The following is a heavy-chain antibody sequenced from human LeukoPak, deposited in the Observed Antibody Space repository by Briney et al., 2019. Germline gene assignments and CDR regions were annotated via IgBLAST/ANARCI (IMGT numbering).Heavy chain of an antibody. V-gene: IGHV4-4*07. Sequence: SETLSLTCTVSGGSISSYYWSWIRQPAGKGLEWIGRIYTSGSTNYDPSLKSRVTMSVDTSKNQFSLELSSVTAADTAVYYCARDVTTVTTPWFDPWGQGTLVTVSS. CDR3: ARDVTTVTTPWFDP. CDR2: IYTSGST. CDR1: GGSISSYY. D-gene: IGHD4-17*01. J-gene: IGHJ5*02.